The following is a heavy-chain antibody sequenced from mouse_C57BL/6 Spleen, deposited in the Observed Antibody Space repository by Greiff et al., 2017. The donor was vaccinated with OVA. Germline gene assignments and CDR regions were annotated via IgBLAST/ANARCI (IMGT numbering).Heavy chain of an antibody. Sequence: EVKLVESGAELVRPGASVKLSCTASGFNIKDYYMNWVKQRPEQGLEWIGWIDPENGDTEYDSKFQCKATITADTSSNTAYLQLSSLTSEDTAVYYCTTDGSSYDYWGQGTTLTVSS. CDR3: TTDGSSYDY. J-gene: IGHJ2*01. V-gene: IGHV14-4*01. CDR1: GFNIKDYY. D-gene: IGHD1-1*01. CDR2: IDPENGDT.